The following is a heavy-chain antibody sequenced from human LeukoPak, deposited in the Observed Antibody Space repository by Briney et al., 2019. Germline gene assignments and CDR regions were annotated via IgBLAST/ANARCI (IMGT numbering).Heavy chain of an antibody. V-gene: IGHV3-53*01. Sequence: PGRSLRLSCAASGFTVSSNYMSWVRQAPGKGLEWVSVIYSGGSTYYADSVKGRFTISRDNSKNTLYLQMNSLRAEDTAVYYCARAKGGMAHPKGYFDYWGQGTLVTVSS. D-gene: IGHD3-16*01. J-gene: IGHJ4*02. CDR3: ARAKGGMAHPKGYFDY. CDR2: IYSGGST. CDR1: GFTVSSNY.